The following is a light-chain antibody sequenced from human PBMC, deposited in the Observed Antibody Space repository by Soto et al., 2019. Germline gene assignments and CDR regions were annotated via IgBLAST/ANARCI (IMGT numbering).Light chain of an antibody. V-gene: IGKV3-15*01. CDR1: QNVSSD. CDR3: QQYRSWPRT. Sequence: EILLTQSPATLSVSPGETATLSCRASQNVSSDLAWYQQKPGQAPRLLVYGATTRATDAPAKFRGRGSGTEFSLTISSLQSEDSATYYCQQYRSWPRTFGQGSKVEI. CDR2: GAT. J-gene: IGKJ1*01.